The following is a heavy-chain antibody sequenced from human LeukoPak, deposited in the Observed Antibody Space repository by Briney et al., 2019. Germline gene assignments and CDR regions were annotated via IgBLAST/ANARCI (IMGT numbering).Heavy chain of an antibody. V-gene: IGHV3-23*01. J-gene: IGHJ4*02. CDR3: AKDLFAYYYDSSGPGGAFDY. D-gene: IGHD3-22*01. Sequence: PGGSLRLSCAASGFTFSSYAMSWVRQAPGKGLEWVSAISGSGGSTYYADSVKGRFTISRDNSKNTLYLQMNSLRAEDTALYYCAKDLFAYYYDSSGPGGAFDYWGQGTLVTVSS. CDR1: GFTFSSYA. CDR2: ISGSGGST.